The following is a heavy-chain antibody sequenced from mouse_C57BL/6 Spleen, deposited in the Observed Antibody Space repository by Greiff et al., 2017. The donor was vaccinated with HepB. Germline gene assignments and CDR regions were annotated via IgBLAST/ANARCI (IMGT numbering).Heavy chain of an antibody. D-gene: IGHD1-1*01. CDR3: ARGVYGSSYDY. V-gene: IGHV5-16*01. CDR1: GFTFSDYY. CDR2: INYDGSST. Sequence: EVKLMESEGGLVQPGSSMKLSCTASGFTFSDYYMAWVRQVPEKGLEWVANINYDGSSTYYLDSLKSRFIISRDNAKNILYLQMSSLKSEDTATYYCARGVYGSSYDYWGQGTTLTVSS. J-gene: IGHJ2*01.